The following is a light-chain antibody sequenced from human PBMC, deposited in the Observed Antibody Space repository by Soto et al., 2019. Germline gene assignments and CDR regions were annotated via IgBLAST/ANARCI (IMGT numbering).Light chain of an antibody. Sequence: EIVLTQSPGTLPLSPGERATLSCRASQSVSSGSLAWYQQKPGQAPRLLIYDASSRATGIPDRFSGSGSGTDFTLTISRLEPEDFAVYYCQQYGSSLLTFGGGTKVEIK. CDR1: QSVSSGS. V-gene: IGKV3-20*01. CDR3: QQYGSSLLT. CDR2: DAS. J-gene: IGKJ4*01.